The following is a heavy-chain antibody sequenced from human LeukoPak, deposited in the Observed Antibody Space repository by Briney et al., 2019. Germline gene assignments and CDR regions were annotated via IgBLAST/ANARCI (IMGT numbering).Heavy chain of an antibody. CDR2: IYTSGST. V-gene: IGHV4-61*02. J-gene: IGHJ1*01. CDR3: AREYYDSSLATQYFQH. CDR1: GGSISSGSYY. D-gene: IGHD3-22*01. Sequence: SQTLSLTCTVSGGSISSGSYYWSWIRQPAGKGLEWIGRIYTSGSTNYNPSLKSRVTISVDTSTNQFSLKLSSVTAADTAVYYCAREYYDSSLATQYFQHWGQGTLVTVSS.